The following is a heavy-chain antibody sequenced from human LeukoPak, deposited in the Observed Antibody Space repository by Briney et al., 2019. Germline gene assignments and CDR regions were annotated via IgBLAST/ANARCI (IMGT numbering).Heavy chain of an antibody. Sequence: GGSLRLSCAASGFTFSSYSMNWVRQAPGKGLEWVSSISSSSSNIYYADSVKGRFTISRDNAKNSLYLQMNSLRAEDTAVYYCASGSNFVDYWGQGTLVTVSS. J-gene: IGHJ4*02. CDR1: GFTFSSYS. D-gene: IGHD1-1*01. CDR3: ASGSNFVDY. V-gene: IGHV3-21*01. CDR2: ISSSSSNI.